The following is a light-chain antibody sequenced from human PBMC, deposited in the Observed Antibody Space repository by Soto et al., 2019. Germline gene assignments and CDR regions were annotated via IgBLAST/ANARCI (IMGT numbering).Light chain of an antibody. Sequence: EIVLTQSPGTLSLSPGERATLSCRASQSVSSSSYLAWYQQKPGQAPRLLIYGASSRATGIPDRFSGSGSATDVTLTISRLEPEDFAVYYCRKYGSSPSYTFGQGTKLEIK. J-gene: IGKJ2*01. CDR2: GAS. CDR1: QSVSSSSY. CDR3: RKYGSSPSYT. V-gene: IGKV3-20*01.